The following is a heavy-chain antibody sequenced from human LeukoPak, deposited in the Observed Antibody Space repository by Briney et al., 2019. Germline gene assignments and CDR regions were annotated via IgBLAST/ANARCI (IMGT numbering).Heavy chain of an antibody. CDR1: GGSISSSSYY. V-gene: IGHV4-39*01. CDR2: IYYSGST. CDR3: ARATIVDTAMVILGWYFDY. Sequence: SETLSLTCTVSGGSISSSSYYWGWIRQPPGKGLEWIGSIYYSGSTYYNPSLKSRVTISVDTSKNQFSLKLSSVTAADTAVYYCARATIVDTAMVILGWYFDYWGQGTLVTVSS. D-gene: IGHD5-18*01. J-gene: IGHJ4*02.